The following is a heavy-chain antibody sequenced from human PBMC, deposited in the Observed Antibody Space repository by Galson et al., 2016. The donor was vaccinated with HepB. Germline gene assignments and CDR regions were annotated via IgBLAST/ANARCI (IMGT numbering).Heavy chain of an antibody. CDR3: ARVERAVPWNYDY. J-gene: IGHJ4*02. D-gene: IGHD1-7*01. CDR1: GYTFTSYY. CDR2: VNPSGGHT. V-gene: IGHV1-46*01. Sequence: SVKVSCKASGYTFTSYYMHWVRQAPGQGLEWMGIVNPSGGHTNYAQKFQGRVTMTRDTSTSTVYMELSSLRSEDTAVYYCARVERAVPWNYDYWGQGTLITVAS.